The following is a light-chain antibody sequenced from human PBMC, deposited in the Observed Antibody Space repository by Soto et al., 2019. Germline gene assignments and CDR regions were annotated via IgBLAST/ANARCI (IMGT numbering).Light chain of an antibody. CDR1: QSVSSD. J-gene: IGKJ4*01. CDR3: QQYNNWPLT. V-gene: IGKV3-15*01. CDR2: GAS. Sequence: EIVMTQSPATLSVSPGQRATLSCRASQSVSSDVAWYQQKPGQAPRLLIYGASTRATGTPARFSGSGSGTEVTLIISSLQSEDFAVYYCQQYNNWPLTFGGGTKVDIK.